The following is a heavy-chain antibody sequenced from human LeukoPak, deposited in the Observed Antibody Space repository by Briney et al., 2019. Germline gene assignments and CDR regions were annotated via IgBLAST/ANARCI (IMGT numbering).Heavy chain of an antibody. CDR2: INHSGST. Sequence: GSLRLSCAASGFTFSSYSMNWVRQPPGKGLEWIGEINHSGSTNYNPSLKSRVTISVDTSKNQFSLKLNSVTAADTAVYYCARQAAGNYFGSGSYYPWGQGTLVAVSS. D-gene: IGHD3-10*01. CDR1: GFTFSSYS. CDR3: ARQAAGNYFGSGSYYP. V-gene: IGHV4-34*01. J-gene: IGHJ5*02.